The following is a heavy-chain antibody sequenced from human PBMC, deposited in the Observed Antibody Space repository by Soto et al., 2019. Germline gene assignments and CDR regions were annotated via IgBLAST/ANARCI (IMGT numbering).Heavy chain of an antibody. V-gene: IGHV1-3*01. CDR3: ARDTQYSSSYNH. J-gene: IGHJ5*02. CDR1: GGTFSSYA. CDR2: INASNGNT. Sequence: ASVKVSCKASGGTFSSYAISWVRQAPGQRLEWMGWINASNGNTNYSQKFQGRVTITRDASASTAYMELSSLRSEDTAVYYCARDTQYSSSYNHWGQGTLVTVSS. D-gene: IGHD6-13*01.